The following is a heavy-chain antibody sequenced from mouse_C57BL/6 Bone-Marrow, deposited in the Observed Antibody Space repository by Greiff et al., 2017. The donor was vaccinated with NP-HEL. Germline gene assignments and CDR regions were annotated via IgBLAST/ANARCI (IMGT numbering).Heavy chain of an antibody. CDR1: GYTFTSYW. J-gene: IGHJ2*01. Sequence: QVQLQQPGAELVKPGASVKLSCKASGYTFTSYWMHWVKQRPGQGLEWIGMIHPNSGSTNYNEKFKSKATLTVDKSSSTAYMQLSSLTSEDSAVYYCASRITTRRYYFDYWGQGTTLTVSS. V-gene: IGHV1-64*01. CDR3: ASRITTRRYYFDY. D-gene: IGHD2-4*01. CDR2: IHPNSGST.